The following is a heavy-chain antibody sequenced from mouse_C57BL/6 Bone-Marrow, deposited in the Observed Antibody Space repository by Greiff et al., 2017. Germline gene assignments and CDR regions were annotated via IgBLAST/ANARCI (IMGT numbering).Heavy chain of an antibody. CDR1: GYTFTDYY. V-gene: IGHV1-26*01. J-gene: IGHJ4*01. CDR2: INPNNGGT. Sequence: EVQLQQSGPELVKPGASVKISCKASGYTFTDYYMNWVKQSHGKSLEWIGDINPNNGGTSYNQKFKGKATLTVDKTSSTAYMELRSLTSEDSAVYYCAGGVYYRGCYAMDYWGQGTSVTVSS. CDR3: AGGVYYRGCYAMDY. D-gene: IGHD2-1*01.